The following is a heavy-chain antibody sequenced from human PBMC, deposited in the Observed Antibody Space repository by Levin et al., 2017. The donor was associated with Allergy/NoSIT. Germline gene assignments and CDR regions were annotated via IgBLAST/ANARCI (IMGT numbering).Heavy chain of an antibody. D-gene: IGHD5-18*01. V-gene: IGHV4-34*01. CDR2: ISHSGNT. Sequence: SETLSLTCAVYGGSFSGYYWTWIRQPPGKGLEWIGEISHSGNTNYSPSLKSRVTISVDTSKNQFSLKLSSVTAADTAVYYCARVVYSHGYLLDYWGQGTLVTVSS. CDR3: ARVVYSHGYLLDY. J-gene: IGHJ4*02. CDR1: GGSFSGYY.